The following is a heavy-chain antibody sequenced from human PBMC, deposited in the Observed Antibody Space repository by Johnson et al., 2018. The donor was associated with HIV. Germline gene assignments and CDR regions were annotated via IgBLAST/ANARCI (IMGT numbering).Heavy chain of an antibody. V-gene: IGHV3-7*05. CDR2: IKQDGSEK. D-gene: IGHD1-26*01. Sequence: VQLVESGGGLVQPGGSLRLSCAASGFTFSSYWMSWVRQAPGKGLEWVANIKQDGSEKYYVDSVKGRFTISRDNAKNSLYLQMNSLRAEDTAVYYCARRWELLKTTDAFDIWGQGTMVTVSS. J-gene: IGHJ3*02. CDR1: GFTFSSYW. CDR3: ARRWELLKTTDAFDI.